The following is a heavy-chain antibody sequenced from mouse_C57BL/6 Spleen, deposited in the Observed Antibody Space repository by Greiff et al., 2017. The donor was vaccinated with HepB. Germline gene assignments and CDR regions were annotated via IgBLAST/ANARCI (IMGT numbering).Heavy chain of an antibody. Sequence: VQLQQSGAELMKPGASVKLSCKATGYTFTGYWIEWVKQRPGHGLEWIGEILPGSGSTNYNEKFKGKATFTADTSSNTAYMQLSSLTTEDSAIYYCARDGYYYGSSGDYFDYWGQGTTLTVSS. CDR3: ARDGYYYGSSGDYFDY. V-gene: IGHV1-9*01. D-gene: IGHD1-1*01. J-gene: IGHJ2*01. CDR2: ILPGSGST. CDR1: GYTFTGYW.